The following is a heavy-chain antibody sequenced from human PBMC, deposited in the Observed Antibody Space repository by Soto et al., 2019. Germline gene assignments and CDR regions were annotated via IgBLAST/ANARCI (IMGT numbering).Heavy chain of an antibody. D-gene: IGHD3-3*01. V-gene: IGHV1-69*01. J-gene: IGHJ6*02. Sequence: QVQLVQSGAEVKKPGSSVKVSCKASGGTFSSYAISWVRQAPGQGLEWMGGIIPIFGTANYAQKFQGRVTITADESTSTAYMELSSLRSEDTAVYYCARGRYDFWSGYHYYYYGMDVWGQGTTVTVS. CDR3: ARGRYDFWSGYHYYYYGMDV. CDR1: GGTFSSYA. CDR2: IIPIFGTA.